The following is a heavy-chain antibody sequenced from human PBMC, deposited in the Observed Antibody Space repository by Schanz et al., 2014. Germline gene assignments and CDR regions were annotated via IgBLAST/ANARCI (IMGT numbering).Heavy chain of an antibody. CDR2: ISVYNHNK. CDR3: ARGRRFFDRGDLYYFDS. D-gene: IGHD3-3*01. CDR1: GYIFINSG. J-gene: IGHJ4*02. Sequence: QIQLVQSGPEVKKPGATVKVSCKASGYIFINSGISWVRQAPGQGLEWMGWISVYNHNKEYDQKFQGRVTMTTDTSTSTAYMALTDLRSDDTAVYYCARGRRFFDRGDLYYFDSWGQGTLVTVSS. V-gene: IGHV1-18*01.